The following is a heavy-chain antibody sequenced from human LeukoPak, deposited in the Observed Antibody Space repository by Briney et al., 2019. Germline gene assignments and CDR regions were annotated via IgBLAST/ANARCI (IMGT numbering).Heavy chain of an antibody. CDR2: LYARGGNT. D-gene: IGHD6-19*01. J-gene: IGHJ5*02. CDR3: ARDPPDSSRWFDP. CDR1: EFTFSSHA. Sequence: GGSLRLSCAASEFTFSSHAMTWVRQAPGKGLEWVSSLYARGGNTYYSDSVKGRFTASRDNSNNMLYLQMDNLRAEDTAVYYCARDPPDSSRWFDPWGQGTLVTVSS. V-gene: IGHV3-23*01.